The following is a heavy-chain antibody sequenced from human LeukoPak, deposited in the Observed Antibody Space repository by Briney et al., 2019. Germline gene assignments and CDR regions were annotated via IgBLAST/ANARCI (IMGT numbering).Heavy chain of an antibody. D-gene: IGHD6-13*01. J-gene: IGHJ4*02. Sequence: GESLKISCKGSGYSFTSYWIGWVRQMPGKGLEWMGIIYPGDSDTRYSPSSQGQVTISADKSFSTAYLQWSSLKASDTAIYYCASSKGSSWYPFYLDYWGQGTLVTVSS. CDR1: GYSFTSYW. V-gene: IGHV5-51*01. CDR2: IYPGDSDT. CDR3: ASSKGSSWYPFYLDY.